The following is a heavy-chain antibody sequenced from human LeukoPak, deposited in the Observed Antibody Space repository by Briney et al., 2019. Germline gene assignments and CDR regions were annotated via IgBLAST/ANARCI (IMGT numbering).Heavy chain of an antibody. V-gene: IGHV3-30*02. CDR3: ARFEHQHLFCVY. Sequence: GGSLRLSCAASGFTFSSYGMHWVRQAPGKGRVWVAFIRYDGSNKYYADSVKGRFTISRDNSKNTLYLKMNSLRAEDTAVYYCARFEHQHLFCVYWGERTLVTVSS. J-gene: IGHJ4*02. CDR1: GFTFSSYG. D-gene: IGHD3-9*01. CDR2: IRYDGSNK.